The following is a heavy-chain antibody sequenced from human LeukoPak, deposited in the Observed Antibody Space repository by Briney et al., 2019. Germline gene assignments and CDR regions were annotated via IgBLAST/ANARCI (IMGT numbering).Heavy chain of an antibody. J-gene: IGHJ5*02. D-gene: IGHD3-22*01. CDR3: ARDADNPGEADYYDSSGYYEEDVDP. V-gene: IGHV3-21*01. CDR1: GFTFSSYS. Sequence: KTGGSLRLSCAASGFTFSSYSMNWVRQAPGKGLEWVSSISSSSSYIYYADSVKGRFTISRDNAKNSLYLQMNSLRAEDTAVYYCARDADNPGEADYYDSSGYYEEDVDPWGQGTLVTVSS. CDR2: ISSSSSYI.